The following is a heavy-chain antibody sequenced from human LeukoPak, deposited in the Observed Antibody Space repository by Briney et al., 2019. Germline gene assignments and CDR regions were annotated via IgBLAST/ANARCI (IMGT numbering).Heavy chain of an antibody. D-gene: IGHD3-22*01. J-gene: IGHJ4*02. CDR1: GFIFSSYA. CDR3: ARRCGDYYDSSVYMIFDY. Sequence: GGSLRLSCAASGFIFSSYAMSWVRQAPGKGLEWVSAMSGSGSMTYYADSVEGRFTISRDNSKNTLYLQVNSLRAEDTALYYCARRCGDYYDSSVYMIFDYWGQGTLVTVSS. CDR2: MSGSGSMT. V-gene: IGHV3-23*01.